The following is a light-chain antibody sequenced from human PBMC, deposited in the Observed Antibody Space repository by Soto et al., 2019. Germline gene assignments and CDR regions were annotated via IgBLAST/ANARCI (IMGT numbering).Light chain of an antibody. CDR3: QHFDTFSCT. V-gene: IGKV1-5*01. J-gene: IGKJ1*01. CDR1: EDIDTS. CDR2: GAS. Sequence: DIQMTQSPSTLSVSLGDRITITCRASEDIDTSLAWFQQRPGKAPKVLIAGASGLMNGVPSTFSGSGSGTEFALTISSVQPDVFAASASQHFDTFSCTSGQGTKVDSK.